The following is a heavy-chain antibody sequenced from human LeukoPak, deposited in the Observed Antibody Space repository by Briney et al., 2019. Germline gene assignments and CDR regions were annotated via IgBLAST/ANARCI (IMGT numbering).Heavy chain of an antibody. CDR2: MNPNSGNT. J-gene: IGHJ3*02. CDR1: GYTFTSYD. Sequence: GASVKVSCKASGYTFTSYDINWVRQATGQGLEWMGWMNPNSGNTGYAQKFQGRVTMTRNTSISTAYMELSSLRSEDTAVYYCARGEYYDILTGYYSNDAFDIWGQGTMVTVSS. D-gene: IGHD3-9*01. CDR3: ARGEYYDILTGYYSNDAFDI. V-gene: IGHV1-8*01.